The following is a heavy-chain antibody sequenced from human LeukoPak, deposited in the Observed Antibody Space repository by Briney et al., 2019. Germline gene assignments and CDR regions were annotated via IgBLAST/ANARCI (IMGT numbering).Heavy chain of an antibody. J-gene: IGHJ5*02. CDR3: ARHRSQPSMIVPNWFDP. V-gene: IGHV4-39*01. CDR1: GRSISSSSYY. CDR2: IYYSGST. D-gene: IGHD3-22*01. Sequence: SETLSLTCTVSGRSISSSSYYWGWIRQPPGKGLEWIGSIYYSGSTYYNPSLKSRVTISVDTSKNPFSLKLSSVTAADTAVYYCARHRSQPSMIVPNWFDPWGQGTLVTVSS.